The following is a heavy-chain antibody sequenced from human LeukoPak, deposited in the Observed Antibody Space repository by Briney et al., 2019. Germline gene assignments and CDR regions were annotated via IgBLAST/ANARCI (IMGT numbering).Heavy chain of an antibody. J-gene: IGHJ4*02. Sequence: GGSLRLSCAASGFTFSSSAMTWVRQAPGKGLEWVSGISGSGHSIYYADSVKGRFTLSRDNSKNTLFLQMNSLRAEDTAVYYCAKDFKWELRGWGQGALVTVSS. CDR3: AKDFKWELRG. CDR1: GFTFSSSA. CDR2: ISGSGHSI. D-gene: IGHD1-26*01. V-gene: IGHV3-23*01.